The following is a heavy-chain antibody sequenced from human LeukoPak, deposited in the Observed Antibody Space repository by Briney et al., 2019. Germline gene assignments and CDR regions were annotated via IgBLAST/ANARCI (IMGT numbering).Heavy chain of an antibody. CDR3: ARVRITMVRGVIITNTYYFDY. Sequence: SGGSLRLSCAASGFTFDDYGMSWVRQALGKGLDWVSGINWNGGSTGYADSVKGRFTISRDNAKNSLYLQMNSLRAEDTALYYCARVRITMVRGVIITNTYYFDYWGQGTLVTVSS. J-gene: IGHJ4*02. D-gene: IGHD3-10*01. V-gene: IGHV3-20*04. CDR2: INWNGGST. CDR1: GFTFDDYG.